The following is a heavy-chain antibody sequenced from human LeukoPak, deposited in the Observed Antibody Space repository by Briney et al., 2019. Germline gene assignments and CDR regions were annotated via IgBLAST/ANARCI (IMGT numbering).Heavy chain of an antibody. CDR2: IKSYGSSS. CDR1: GFTFSSYFW. CDR3: VRDLDLGGYSSFEY. J-gene: IGHJ4*02. Sequence: PGGSLRLSCAASGFTFSSYFWMHWVRQAPGKGLVWVSRIKSYGSSSTYADSGKGRFTISRDNAKNSLYLQMNTLRAEETAVYYCVRDLDLGGYSSFEYWGQGILVTVSS. D-gene: IGHD4-23*01. V-gene: IGHV3-74*01.